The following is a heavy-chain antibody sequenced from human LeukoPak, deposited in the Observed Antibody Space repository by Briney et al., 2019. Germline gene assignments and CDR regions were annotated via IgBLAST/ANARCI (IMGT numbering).Heavy chain of an antibody. J-gene: IGHJ4*02. Sequence: GGSLRLPCAASGFTFSSYAMSWVRQPPGKGLEWVSGISGSGDNTYYADSVKGRFTISRDNSKKTLYLHLNSLRVEDAAVYYCAKDGYSSIPGFHFEYWGQGTPVTVSS. CDR1: GFTFSSYA. D-gene: IGHD6-13*01. V-gene: IGHV3-23*01. CDR2: ISGSGDNT. CDR3: AKDGYSSIPGFHFEY.